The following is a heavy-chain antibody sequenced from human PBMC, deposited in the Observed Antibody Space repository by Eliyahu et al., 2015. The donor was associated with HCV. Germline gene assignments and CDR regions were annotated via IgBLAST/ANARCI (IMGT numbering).Heavy chain of an antibody. V-gene: IGHV3-48*01. CDR3: ARSLTGTTGALDI. D-gene: IGHD1-7*01. CDR2: ISSSSSFI. Sequence: QLMESGGGLVQPGGSLRLSCAASELTFSTYTMNWVRQAPGKGLEWISNISSSSSFIYYVDSVKGRFTISRDNAKNSLYLQMNSLRAEDTAVYYCARSLTGTTGALDIWGRGTMVTVSS. CDR1: ELTFSTYT. J-gene: IGHJ3*02.